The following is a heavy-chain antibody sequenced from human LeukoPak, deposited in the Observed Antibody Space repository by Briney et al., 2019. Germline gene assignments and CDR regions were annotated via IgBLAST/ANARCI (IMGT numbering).Heavy chain of an antibody. CDR2: ISSDGSST. CDR1: GFTLSRYW. D-gene: IGHD3-10*01. CDR3: ARDYYGSVDY. Sequence: GGSLRLSCAASGFTLSRYWMTWVRQAPGKGLVWVSRISSDGSSTSYADSVKGRFTISRDNAKNTLYLQMNSPRAEDTAVYYCARDYYGSVDYWGQGTLVTVSP. V-gene: IGHV3-74*01. J-gene: IGHJ4*02.